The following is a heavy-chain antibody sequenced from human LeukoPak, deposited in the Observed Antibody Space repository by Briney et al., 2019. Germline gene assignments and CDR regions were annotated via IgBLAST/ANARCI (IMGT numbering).Heavy chain of an antibody. V-gene: IGHV4-30-2*01. J-gene: IGHJ4*02. CDR2: IYHSGST. Sequence: SETLSLTCAVYGGSFSGNYWSWIRQPPGKGLEWIGYIYHSGSTYYNPSLKSRVTISVDRSKNQFSLKLSSVTAADTAVYYCARAQWLALFDYWGQGTLVTVSS. D-gene: IGHD3-22*01. CDR3: ARAQWLALFDY. CDR1: GGSFSGNY.